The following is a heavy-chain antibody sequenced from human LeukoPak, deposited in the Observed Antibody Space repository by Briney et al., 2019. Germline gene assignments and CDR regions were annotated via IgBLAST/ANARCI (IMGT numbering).Heavy chain of an antibody. CDR2: IYYSGST. CDR3: ARQTGSGLFILP. D-gene: IGHD3/OR15-3a*01. Sequence: SETLSLTCTVSGGSISSSSYYWGWIRQPPGKGLEWIGSIYYSGSTYYNPSLKSRVTISVDTSRNQFSLKLRSVTAADTAVYYCARQTGSGLFILPGGQGTLVTVSS. CDR1: GGSISSSSYY. J-gene: IGHJ4*02. V-gene: IGHV4-39*01.